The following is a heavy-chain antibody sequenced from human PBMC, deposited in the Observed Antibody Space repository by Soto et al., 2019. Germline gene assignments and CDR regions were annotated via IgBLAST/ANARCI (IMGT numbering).Heavy chain of an antibody. V-gene: IGHV3-23*01. D-gene: IGHD6-6*01. CDR1: GFTFSSYA. Sequence: GGSLSLSCAASGFTFSSYAMSWVRQAPGKGLEWVSAISGSGGSTYYADSVKGRFTISRDNSKNTLYLQMNSLRAEDTAVYYCAKDPQRYSSSVSFLFDYWGQGTLVTVSS. J-gene: IGHJ4*02. CDR3: AKDPQRYSSSVSFLFDY. CDR2: ISGSGGST.